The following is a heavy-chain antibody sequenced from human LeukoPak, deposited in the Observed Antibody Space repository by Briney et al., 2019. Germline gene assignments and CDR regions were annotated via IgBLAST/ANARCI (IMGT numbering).Heavy chain of an antibody. Sequence: GGSLRLSCAASGFTFSSYAMSWVRQAPGKGLEWVSAFSGSGGSTYYADSVKGRFTISRDNSKNTLYLQMNSLRAEDTAVYYCAKARLTYGSGSYYIDYWGQGTLVTVSS. J-gene: IGHJ4*02. CDR2: FSGSGGST. CDR3: AKARLTYGSGSYYIDY. D-gene: IGHD3-10*01. CDR1: GFTFSSYA. V-gene: IGHV3-23*01.